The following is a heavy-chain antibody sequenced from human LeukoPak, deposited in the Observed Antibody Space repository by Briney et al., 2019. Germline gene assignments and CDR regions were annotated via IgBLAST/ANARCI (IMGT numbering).Heavy chain of an antibody. J-gene: IGHJ6*02. Sequence: GGSLRLSCAASGFTFSSYAMSWVRQAPGKGLEWVSAISGSGGSTYYADSVKGRFTISRDNSKNTLYLQMNSLRAEDTAVYYCAKSLYFGILTGDYGMDVWGQGTTVTVSS. D-gene: IGHD3-9*01. V-gene: IGHV3-23*01. CDR3: AKSLYFGILTGDYGMDV. CDR2: ISGSGGST. CDR1: GFTFSSYA.